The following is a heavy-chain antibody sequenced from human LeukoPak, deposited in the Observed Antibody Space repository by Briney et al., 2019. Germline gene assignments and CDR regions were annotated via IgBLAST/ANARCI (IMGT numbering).Heavy chain of an antibody. CDR3: ARGSTYYDSSGQVPFDY. D-gene: IGHD3-22*01. Sequence: GSLRLSCAASGFTFSSYSMNWVRQAPGKGLEWGSYISGSSSAIYYADSVKGRFTISRDNGKNTLYLQMNSLRAEDTAVYYCARGSTYYDSSGQVPFDYWGQGTLVTVSS. V-gene: IGHV3-48*01. CDR2: ISGSSSAI. J-gene: IGHJ4*02. CDR1: GFTFSSYS.